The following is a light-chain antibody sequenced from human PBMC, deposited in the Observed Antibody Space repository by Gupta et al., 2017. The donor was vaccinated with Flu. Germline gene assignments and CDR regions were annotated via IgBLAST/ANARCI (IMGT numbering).Light chain of an antibody. Sequence: EMVLTQSPGTLSLSPGERATLSCRASQSLSANFLAWYQQKPGQAPRLLIYGASSRATGIPDRFSGSGSGTDFTLTISRLELEDFAVYYCQRHGGSPKWTFGQGTKVEIK. J-gene: IGKJ1*01. CDR2: GAS. CDR1: QSLSANF. V-gene: IGKV3-20*01. CDR3: QRHGGSPKWT.